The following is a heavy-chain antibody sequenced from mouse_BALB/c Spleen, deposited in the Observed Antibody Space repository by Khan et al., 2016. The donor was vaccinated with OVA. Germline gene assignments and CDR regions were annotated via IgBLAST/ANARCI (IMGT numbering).Heavy chain of an antibody. CDR1: GFSLTSYG. V-gene: IGHV2-3*01. Sequence: VQLVESGPGLVAPSQSLSITCTVSGFSLTSYGVGWVRQPPGKGLEWLGVIWGDGNTNYHSALISRLSISKDNSKSQVFLKLNSLPTDDTATYYCALYYYGRAWFAYWGQGTLVTVSA. CDR3: ALYYYGRAWFAY. J-gene: IGHJ3*01. D-gene: IGHD1-1*01. CDR2: IWGDGNT.